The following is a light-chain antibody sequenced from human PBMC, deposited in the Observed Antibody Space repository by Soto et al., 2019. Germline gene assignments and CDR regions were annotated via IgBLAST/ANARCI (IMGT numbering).Light chain of an antibody. Sequence: DIHRTHSASTLSSALLDRVTITCRASQSIGRWLAWYQQKPGKAPKLLIFDASTLESGVPSRFSGSGSGTEFTLTISSLQTDDFATYYCQQYNSYLTFGGGTKVDIK. CDR3: QQYNSYLT. CDR2: DAS. CDR1: QSIGRW. V-gene: IGKV1-5*01. J-gene: IGKJ4*01.